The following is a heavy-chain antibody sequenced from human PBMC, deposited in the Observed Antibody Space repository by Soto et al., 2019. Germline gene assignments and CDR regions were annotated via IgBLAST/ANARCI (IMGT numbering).Heavy chain of an antibody. CDR1: GGSVTNSSYY. Sequence: SQSLSLPCSVSGGSVTNSSYYCGWIRQSPGKGLEWIGSVYYVGRSYSESSVKSRVTISVDTSKNQFSLNLNSVTASDTAVYFCVSQRPTVITQACFDYWGPGALVTVSS. CDR3: VSQRPTVITQACFDY. J-gene: IGHJ4*02. CDR2: VYYVGRS. V-gene: IGHV4-39*01. D-gene: IGHD6-25*01.